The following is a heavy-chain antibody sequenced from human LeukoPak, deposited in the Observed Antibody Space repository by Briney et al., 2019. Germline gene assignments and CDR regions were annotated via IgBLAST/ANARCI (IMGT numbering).Heavy chain of an antibody. Sequence: GGSLRLSCAASGFTFSNYGMNWVRQAPGKGLEWVSGISGSGGTTCYADSVKGRFTISRDNSKNSLSLQVSSLRAEDTAVYYCAKTNGYYSDWGQGTLVTVSS. CDR1: GFTFSNYG. V-gene: IGHV3-23*01. CDR3: AKTNGYYSD. D-gene: IGHD3-22*01. J-gene: IGHJ4*02. CDR2: ISGSGGTT.